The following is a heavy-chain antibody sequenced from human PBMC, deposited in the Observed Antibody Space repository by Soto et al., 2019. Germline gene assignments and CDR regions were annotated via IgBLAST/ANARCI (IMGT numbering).Heavy chain of an antibody. D-gene: IGHD5-18*01. CDR1: GFTFSSYG. CDR2: ISYDGSNK. Sequence: PGGSLRLSCAASGFTFSSYGMHWVRQAPGRGLEWVAVISYDGSNKYYADSVKGRFTISRDNSKNTLYLQMNSLRAEDTAVYYCAKDLVLGGYSYGYYYYYYGMDVWGQGTTVTV. V-gene: IGHV3-30*18. CDR3: AKDLVLGGYSYGYYYYYYGMDV. J-gene: IGHJ6*02.